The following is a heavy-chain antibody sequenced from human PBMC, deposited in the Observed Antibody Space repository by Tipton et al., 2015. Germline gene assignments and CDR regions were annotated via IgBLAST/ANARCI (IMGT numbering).Heavy chain of an antibody. V-gene: IGHV4-34*01. J-gene: IGHJ4*02. Sequence: TLSLTCAVSGESFSKYYWSWIRQSPGKGLEWIGEINDSGKSNYNPSLKSRVTISVDTSKSQFFLKLTSVIAADTAVYFCARGRGWRAFDYWGQGTLVTVSS. CDR3: ARGRGWRAFDY. CDR2: INDSGKS. D-gene: IGHD3-10*01. CDR1: GESFSKYY.